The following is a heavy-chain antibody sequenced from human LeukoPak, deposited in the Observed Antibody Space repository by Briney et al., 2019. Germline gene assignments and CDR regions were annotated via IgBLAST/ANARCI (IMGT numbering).Heavy chain of an antibody. CDR1: GYSISSGYY. V-gene: IGHV4-38-2*01. D-gene: IGHD3-3*02. J-gene: IGHJ5*02. Sequence: SETLSLTCAVSGYSISSGYYWGCIRQPPGKGLEWIGSIYHSGSTYYNPSLKSRVTISVDTSKNQFSLKLSSVTAADTAAYYCARHSTHFWSGLDWFDPWGQGTLVTVSS. CDR2: IYHSGST. CDR3: ARHSTHFWSGLDWFDP.